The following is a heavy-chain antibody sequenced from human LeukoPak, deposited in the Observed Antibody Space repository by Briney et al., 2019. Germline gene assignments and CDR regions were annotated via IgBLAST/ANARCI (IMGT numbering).Heavy chain of an antibody. CDR2: ISGSGGST. CDR3: ARGHYYDSSGYWCPFDY. D-gene: IGHD3-22*01. Sequence: GGSLRLSCAASGFTFSSYAMSWVRQAPGKGLEWVSAISGSGGSTYYADSVKGRFTISRDNAKNSLYLQMNSLRAEDTAVYYCARGHYYDSSGYWCPFDYWGQGTLVTVSS. V-gene: IGHV3-23*01. J-gene: IGHJ4*02. CDR1: GFTFSSYA.